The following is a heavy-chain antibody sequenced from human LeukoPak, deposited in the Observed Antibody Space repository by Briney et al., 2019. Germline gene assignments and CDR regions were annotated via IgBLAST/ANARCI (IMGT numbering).Heavy chain of an antibody. CDR2: ISGSGGNT. CDR3: AKLDTAMATVSFFDY. Sequence: GGSLRLSCAASGFTFSSSAMNWVRQAPGKGLEWVSTISGSGGNTYYADSVKGRFTISRDNSKNTLYLQMNSLRAEDTAVYYCAKLDTAMATVSFFDYWGQGTLVTVSS. J-gene: IGHJ4*02. D-gene: IGHD5-18*01. V-gene: IGHV3-23*01. CDR1: GFTFSSSA.